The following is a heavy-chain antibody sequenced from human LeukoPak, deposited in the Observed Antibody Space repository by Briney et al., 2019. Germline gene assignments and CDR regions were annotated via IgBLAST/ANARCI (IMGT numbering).Heavy chain of an antibody. J-gene: IGHJ4*02. D-gene: IGHD4-23*01. CDR1: GGSISGYY. CDR3: ARLAYGGNSDV. CDR2: VYRTGST. V-gene: IGHV4-4*07. Sequence: SETLSLTCTVSGGSISGYYWSWIRQPAGKGLEWIGRVYRTGSTNYNPSLESRVTMSIDTSKNQFSLKVSSVTAADTAVYYCARLAYGGNSDVWGQGTLVTVSS.